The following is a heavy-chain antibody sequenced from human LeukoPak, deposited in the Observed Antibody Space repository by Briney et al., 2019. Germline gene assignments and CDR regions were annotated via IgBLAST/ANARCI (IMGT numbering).Heavy chain of an antibody. CDR1: GGYISSGGYY. CDR2: IYYSGST. CDR3: ARDPIMITFGGVST. D-gene: IGHD3-16*01. V-gene: IGHV4-31*03. Sequence: SETLSLTCTVSGGYISSGGYYWSWIRQHPGTGLEWIGYIYYSGSTYYNPSHKRRVTISVDTSKNQFSLKLSSVTAADTAVYYCARDPIMITFGGVSTWGQGTLVTVSS. J-gene: IGHJ5*02.